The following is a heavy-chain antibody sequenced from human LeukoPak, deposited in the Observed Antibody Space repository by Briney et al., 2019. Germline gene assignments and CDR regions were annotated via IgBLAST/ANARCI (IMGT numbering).Heavy chain of an antibody. J-gene: IGHJ4*02. D-gene: IGHD3-10*01. CDR2: ISSSSSYI. CDR1: GFTFSSYS. V-gene: IGHV3-21*01. CDR3: ARGGLGDY. Sequence: GGSLRLSCSAPGFTFSSYSMNWVRQAPGKVLEWVSSISSSSSYIYYADSVKGRFTISRDNAKNSLYLQMNSLRAEDTAVYYCARGGLGDYWGQGTLVTVSS.